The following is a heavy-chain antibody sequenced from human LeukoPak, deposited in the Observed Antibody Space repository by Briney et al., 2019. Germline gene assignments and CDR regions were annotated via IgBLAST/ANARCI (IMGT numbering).Heavy chain of an antibody. CDR3: ARRRRYGYVWGSHDY. D-gene: IGHD3-16*01. V-gene: IGHV4-39*01. CDR1: GGSISSSSYY. Sequence: SETLSLTCTVSGGSISSSSYYWGWIRQPPGKGLEWIGSIYYSGSTYYNPSLKSRVTISVDTSKNQFSLKLSSVTAADTAVYYCARRRRYGYVWGSHDYWGQGTLVTVSS. CDR2: IYYSGST. J-gene: IGHJ4*02.